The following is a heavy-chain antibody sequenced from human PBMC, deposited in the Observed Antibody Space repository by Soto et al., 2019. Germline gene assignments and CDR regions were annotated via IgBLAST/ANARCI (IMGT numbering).Heavy chain of an antibody. CDR1: VDSVSSNSAA. Sequence: SQTLSLTCAISVDSVSSNSAAWNWIMQSPSRGLEWLGRTYYRSKWYNDYAVSVKSRITINPDTSKNQFSLQLNSVTPEDTAVYYCARVEPFGGYYGMEVWGQGTTVIVS. CDR2: TYYRSKWYN. D-gene: IGHD3-10*01. CDR3: ARVEPFGGYYGMEV. V-gene: IGHV6-1*01. J-gene: IGHJ6*01.